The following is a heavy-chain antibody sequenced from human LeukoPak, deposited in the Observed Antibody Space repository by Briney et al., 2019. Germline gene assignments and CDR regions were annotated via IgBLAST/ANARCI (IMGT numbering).Heavy chain of an antibody. V-gene: IGHV3-7*01. CDR2: INQDGSDK. Sequence: PGGSLRLSCAASGFTFGSHWMSWVRPAPGKGLEWVADINQDGSDKHYADSVKGRFTISRDNAESSLYLQVNSPRAEDTAVCYCVRDPRSFYFWGQGTLVTVSS. CDR3: VRDPRSFYF. J-gene: IGHJ1*01. CDR1: GFTFGSHW. D-gene: IGHD3-16*02.